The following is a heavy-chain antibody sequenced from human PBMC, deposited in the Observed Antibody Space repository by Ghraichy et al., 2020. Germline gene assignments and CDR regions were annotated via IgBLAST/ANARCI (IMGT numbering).Heavy chain of an antibody. CDR1: GGSISSGGYY. D-gene: IGHD2-2*01. CDR2: IYYSGST. V-gene: IGHV4-31*03. J-gene: IGHJ5*02. Sequence: LSLTCTVSGGSISSGGYYWSWIRQHPGKGLEWIGYIYYSGSTYYNPSLKSRVTISVDTSKNQFSLKLSSVTAADTAVYYCARGDEIVVVPAAIPYCGGDCWFDPWGQGTLVTVSS. CDR3: ARGDEIVVVPAAIPYCGGDCWFDP.